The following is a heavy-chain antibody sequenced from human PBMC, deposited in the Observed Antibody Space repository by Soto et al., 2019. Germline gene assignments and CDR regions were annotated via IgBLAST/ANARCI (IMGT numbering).Heavy chain of an antibody. Sequence: KPSETLSLTCNVSGGPINSPDYYWTWIRQSPGKGLEWIGYLYFNGGTQYNPSLRSPISMSLDTSKKHFSLKLRSVTAADTAVYYCARHVEAARPWENFDYWGQGTLVTVSS. CDR3: ARHVEAARPWENFDY. D-gene: IGHD6-6*01. CDR1: GGPINSPDYY. J-gene: IGHJ4*02. CDR2: LYFNGGT. V-gene: IGHV4-30-4*01.